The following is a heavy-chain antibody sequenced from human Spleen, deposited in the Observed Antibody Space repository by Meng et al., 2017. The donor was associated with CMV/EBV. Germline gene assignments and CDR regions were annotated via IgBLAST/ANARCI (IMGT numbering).Heavy chain of an antibody. D-gene: IGHD2-2*01. J-gene: IGHJ4*02. Sequence: SCKASGYTFTGYYIHWMRKAPGQGLEWMGRMNPNSGGTNYVQKFQGRVTLTRDTSVKTAYMELTRLTSDDTAVYFCACSLLDTSPTEYWGQGTLVTVSS. CDR1: GYTFTGYY. CDR3: ACSLLDTSPTEY. V-gene: IGHV1-2*06. CDR2: MNPNSGGT.